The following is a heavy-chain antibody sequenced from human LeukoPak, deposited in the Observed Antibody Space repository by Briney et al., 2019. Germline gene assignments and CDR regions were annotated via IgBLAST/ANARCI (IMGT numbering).Heavy chain of an antibody. Sequence: GGSLRLSCTASGFTFSAYAMMWVRQAPGKGPEGVSAIRGGGGSAFYADSVKGRFTISRDNSKYTLFLRMNSLRAEDTAVYYCARDPNGDYIGAFDMWGPGTMVTVSS. D-gene: IGHD4-17*01. CDR1: GFTFSAYA. CDR3: ARDPNGDYIGAFDM. CDR2: IRGGGGSA. V-gene: IGHV3-23*01. J-gene: IGHJ3*02.